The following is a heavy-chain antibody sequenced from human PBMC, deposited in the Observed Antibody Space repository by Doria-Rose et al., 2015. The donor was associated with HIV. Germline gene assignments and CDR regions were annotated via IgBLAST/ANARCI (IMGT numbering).Heavy chain of an antibody. CDR1: GVSLSSPGMG. J-gene: IGHJ4*02. CDR2: MFSDDER. D-gene: IGHD6-13*01. Sequence: QVQLVQSGPVLVKPTETLTLTCTVSGVSLSSPGMGVSWIRQPPGKALEWLAKMFSDDERSYNTSLKSRLTISRCTSKSQVVLTMADMDPVDTATYYCARIKSSRWYHKYYFDFWGQGTLVIVSA. CDR3: ARIKSSRWYHKYYFDF. V-gene: IGHV2-26*01.